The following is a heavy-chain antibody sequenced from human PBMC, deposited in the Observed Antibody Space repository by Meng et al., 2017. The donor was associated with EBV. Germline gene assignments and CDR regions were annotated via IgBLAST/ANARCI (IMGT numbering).Heavy chain of an antibody. Sequence: QEQRVQSGAEVKKPGSAVKVSCKASGGTFSNYAISWVRQAPGQGLEWMGGIIPIFGTANYAQRFQGRVTITADESTNTAYMELSSLRSEDTAVYFCARRPLAYSSSNYWLDPWGQGTLVTVSS. CDR2: IIPIFGTA. J-gene: IGHJ5*02. CDR1: GGTFSNYA. V-gene: IGHV1-69*01. D-gene: IGHD6-13*01. CDR3: ARRPLAYSSSNYWLDP.